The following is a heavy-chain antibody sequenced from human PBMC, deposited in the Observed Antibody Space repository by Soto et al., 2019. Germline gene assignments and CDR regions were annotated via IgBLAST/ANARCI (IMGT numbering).Heavy chain of an antibody. J-gene: IGHJ6*02. CDR3: ARGGNRYYYYYGMGV. Sequence: EVQLVESGGGLVQPGGSLRLSCAASGFTFSSYEMNWVRQAPGKGLEWVSYISSSGSTIYYADSVKGRFTISRDNAKNSLYLQMNSLRAEDTAVYYCARGGNRYYYYYGMGVWGQGTTVTVSS. V-gene: IGHV3-48*03. CDR1: GFTFSSYE. CDR2: ISSSGSTI. D-gene: IGHD3-10*01.